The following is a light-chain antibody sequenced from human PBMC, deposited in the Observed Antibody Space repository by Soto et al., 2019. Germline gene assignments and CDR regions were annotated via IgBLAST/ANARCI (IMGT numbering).Light chain of an antibody. J-gene: IGKJ4*01. CDR2: YAS. CDR3: QHRSNWPLT. CDR1: QRIGSY. V-gene: IGKV3-11*01. Sequence: SVLTQAPGTLSFSPGEIATLSCRASQRIGSYLAWYQHKPGQAPRLLIYYASNRASGIPGRFSGSGSGTDFPLTISSLEPADFAVYYCQHRSNWPLTFGGGTKVDIK.